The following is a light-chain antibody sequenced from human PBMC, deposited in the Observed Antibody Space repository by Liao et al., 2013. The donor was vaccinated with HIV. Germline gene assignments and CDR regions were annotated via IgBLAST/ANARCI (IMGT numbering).Light chain of an antibody. CDR3: HVWDSSSDHYV. J-gene: IGLJ1*01. Sequence: GSVAPGSTARLTCGGSKIGDKSVHWYQQKPGQAPVLVIYYDSDRPSGIPERFSGSNSGNTATLTISRVEAGDEADYYCHVWDSSSDHYVFGTGTEVTVL. CDR2: YDS. V-gene: IGLV3-21*04. CDR1: KIGDKS.